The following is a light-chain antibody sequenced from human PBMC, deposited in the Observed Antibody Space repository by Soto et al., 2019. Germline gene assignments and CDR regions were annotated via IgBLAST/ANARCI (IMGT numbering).Light chain of an antibody. CDR3: AACDDSLSGPV. Sequence: QSVLTQPPSASGTPGQRVTISWSGSSSNIGSNYIYWYQQFPGTAPILLIYRNNQRPSGVPDRFSVSKSGTSASLAISRLRSEDDADYHCAACDDSLSGPVFGGGAKLTDL. CDR2: RNN. J-gene: IGLJ2*01. V-gene: IGLV1-47*01. CDR1: SSNIGSNY.